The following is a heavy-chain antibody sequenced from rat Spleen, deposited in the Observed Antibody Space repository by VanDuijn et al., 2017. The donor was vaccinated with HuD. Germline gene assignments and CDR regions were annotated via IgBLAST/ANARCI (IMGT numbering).Heavy chain of an antibody. CDR3: VRQGYLRDWYFDF. CDR2: ISYDGSTT. D-gene: IGHD2-5*01. V-gene: IGHV5-29*01. CDR1: GFTFSDYY. Sequence: EVQLVESDGDLVQPGRSLKLSCVASGFTFSDYYMAWVRQAPTKGLDWVATISYDGSTTYYRDSVKGRFTISRDDGKSTLYLEMDSLRSEDMATYYCVRQGYLRDWYFDFWGPGTMVTVSS. J-gene: IGHJ1*01.